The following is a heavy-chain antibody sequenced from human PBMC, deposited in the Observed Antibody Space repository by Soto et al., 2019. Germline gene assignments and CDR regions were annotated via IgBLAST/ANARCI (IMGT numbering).Heavy chain of an antibody. CDR1: GDSFSFYT. D-gene: IGHD3-22*01. V-gene: IGHV1-18*01. CDR2: ISAYNGNT. Sequence: ALVKVSCKASGDSFSFYTINWGRQAPGLGLEWMGWISAYNGNTNYAQKLQGRVTMTTDTSTSTAYMELRSLRSDDTAVYYCARDLRPYYYDSSGYYYYWGQGTLVTVSS. J-gene: IGHJ4*02. CDR3: ARDLRPYYYDSSGYYYY.